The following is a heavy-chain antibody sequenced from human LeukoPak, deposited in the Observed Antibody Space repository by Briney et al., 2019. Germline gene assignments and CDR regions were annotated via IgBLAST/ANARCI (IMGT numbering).Heavy chain of an antibody. CDR3: AKYPIYYYGSGSLDY. D-gene: IGHD3-10*01. Sequence: GGSLRLSCAASGFTFSSYGMSWVRQAPGKGLEWVSAISGSGGSTYYADSVKGRFTISRDNSKNTLYLQMNSLRAEDTAVYYCAKYPIYYYGSGSLDYWGQGTLVTVSS. CDR2: ISGSGGST. J-gene: IGHJ4*02. V-gene: IGHV3-23*01. CDR1: GFTFSSYG.